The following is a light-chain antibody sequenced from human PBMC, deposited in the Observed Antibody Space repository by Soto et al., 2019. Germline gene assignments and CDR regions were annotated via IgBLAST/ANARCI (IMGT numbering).Light chain of an antibody. CDR3: SSYTSSSTYV. CDR1: SSDVGGYNY. J-gene: IGLJ1*01. V-gene: IGLV2-14*01. CDR2: DVS. Sequence: QSVLTRPASVSGSPGQSITISCTGTSSDVGGYNYVSWYQQHPGKAPKLMIYDVSNRPSGVSNRFSGSKSGNTASLTISGLQAEYAAHHYFSSYTSSSTYVFGTGTQLTVL.